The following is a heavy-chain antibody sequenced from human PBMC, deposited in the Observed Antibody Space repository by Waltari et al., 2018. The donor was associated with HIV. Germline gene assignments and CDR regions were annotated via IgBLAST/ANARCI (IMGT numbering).Heavy chain of an antibody. J-gene: IGHJ4*02. D-gene: IGHD2-21*02. Sequence: QLLESGGGLVQPGGSLRLSCAASGFTFSSFAMSWVRQAPGKGLEWVSVMTSSESTTSYAESVRGRLSIARDNSKNTLYLQMNSLRAEDTAVYYCAKQSPIVLVTAIQPQWDYWGQGTLVTVSS. CDR1: GFTFSSFA. V-gene: IGHV3-23*01. CDR3: AKQSPIVLVTAIQPQWDY. CDR2: MTSSESTT.